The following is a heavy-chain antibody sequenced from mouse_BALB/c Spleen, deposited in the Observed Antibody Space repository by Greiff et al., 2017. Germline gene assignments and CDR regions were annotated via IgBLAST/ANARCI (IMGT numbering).Heavy chain of an antibody. CDR2: ISSGSSTI. CDR1: GFTFSSFG. V-gene: IGHV5-17*02. CDR3: ARDYYAMDY. J-gene: IGHJ4*01. Sequence: EVQLQESGGGLVQPGGSRKLSCAASGFTFSSFGMHWVRQAPEKGLEWVAYISSGSSTIYYADTVKGRFTISRDNPKNTLFLQMTSLRSEDTAMYYCARDYYAMDYWGQGTSVTVSS.